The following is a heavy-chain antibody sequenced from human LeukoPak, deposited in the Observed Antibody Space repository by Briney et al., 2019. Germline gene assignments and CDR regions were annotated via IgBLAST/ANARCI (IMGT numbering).Heavy chain of an antibody. CDR1: GYSISSGYY. CDR2: IYHSGST. V-gene: IGHV4-38-2*02. D-gene: IGHD2-2*01. Sequence: SETLSLTCTVSGYSISSGYYWGWIRQPPGKGLEWIGSIYHSGSTYYNPSLKSRVTISVDTSKNQFSLKLSSVTAADTAVYYCASIRGTAANYYYYMDVWGKGTTVTVSS. CDR3: ASIRGTAANYYYYMDV. J-gene: IGHJ6*03.